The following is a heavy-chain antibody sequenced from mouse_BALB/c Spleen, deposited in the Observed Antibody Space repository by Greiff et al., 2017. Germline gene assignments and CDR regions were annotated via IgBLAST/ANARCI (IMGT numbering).Heavy chain of an antibody. Sequence: EVKLVESGGDLVKPGGSLKLSCAASGFTFSSYGMSWVRQTPDKRLEWVATISSGGSYTYYPDSVKGRFTISRDNAKNTLYLQMSSLKSEDTAMYYCARQERYDGYAMDYWGQGTSVTVSS. D-gene: IGHD2-14*01. CDR1: GFTFSSYG. CDR3: ARQERYDGYAMDY. V-gene: IGHV5-6*01. J-gene: IGHJ4*01. CDR2: ISSGGSYT.